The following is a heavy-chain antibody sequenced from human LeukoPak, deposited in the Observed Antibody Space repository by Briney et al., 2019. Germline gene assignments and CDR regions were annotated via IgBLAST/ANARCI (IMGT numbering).Heavy chain of an antibody. V-gene: IGHV3-23*01. CDR1: GFTFSSYW. Sequence: GGSLRLSCAASGFTFSSYWMSWVRQAPGKGLEWVSAISGSGGSTYYADSVKGRFTISRDNSRNTLYLQMNSLRAEDTAVYYCAKDGRFWSGRDWFDPWGQGTLVTVSS. CDR3: AKDGRFWSGRDWFDP. J-gene: IGHJ5*02. CDR2: ISGSGGST. D-gene: IGHD3-3*01.